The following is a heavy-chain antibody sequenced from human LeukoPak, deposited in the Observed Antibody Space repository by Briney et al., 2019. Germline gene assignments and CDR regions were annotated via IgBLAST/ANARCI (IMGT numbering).Heavy chain of an antibody. CDR1: GFTFSTYE. CDR3: SLLAVASPQDY. J-gene: IGHJ4*02. CDR2: ISSSGSTM. D-gene: IGHD6-19*01. Sequence: GGSLRLSCAASGFTFSTYEMHWVRQAPGKGLEWVSDISSSGSTMYYADSVKGRFTTSRDNAKNLLYLQMHSQRAEDTAVYYCSLLAVASPQDYWGQGTLVTVSS. V-gene: IGHV3-48*03.